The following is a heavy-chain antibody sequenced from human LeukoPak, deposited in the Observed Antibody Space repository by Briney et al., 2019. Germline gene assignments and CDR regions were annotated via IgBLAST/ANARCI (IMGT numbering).Heavy chain of an antibody. D-gene: IGHD5-18*01. CDR2: IKSKTDGGTT. Sequence: SGGSLRLSCAASGFTFSNAWMNWVRQAPGKGLEWVGRIKSKTDGGTTDYAAPVKGRFTISRDDSKNTLYLQMNSLKTEDTAVYYCTTDRGYSYGFDYWGQGTLVTVSS. CDR1: GFTFSNAW. CDR3: TTDRGYSYGFDY. V-gene: IGHV3-15*07. J-gene: IGHJ4*02.